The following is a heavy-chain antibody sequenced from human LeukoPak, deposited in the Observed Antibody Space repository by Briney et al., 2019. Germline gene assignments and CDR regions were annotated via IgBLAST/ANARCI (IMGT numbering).Heavy chain of an antibody. V-gene: IGHV3-7*04. CDR2: IKQDDSEK. CDR1: GFTFTNNW. J-gene: IGHJ3*02. Sequence: GGSLRLSCGASGFTFTNNWMTWLRQAPGKGLEWVANIKQDDSEKYYVGSVKGRFTISRDNAKNSVYLQMNSQRVEDTAIYYCARGRAVDIWGRGTMVTVSS. CDR3: ARGRAVDI.